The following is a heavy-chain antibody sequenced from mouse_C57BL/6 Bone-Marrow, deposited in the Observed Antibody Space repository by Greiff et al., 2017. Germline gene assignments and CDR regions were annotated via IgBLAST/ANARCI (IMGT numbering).Heavy chain of an antibody. V-gene: IGHV1-52*01. CDR1: GYTFTSYW. Sequence: QVQLQQPGAELVRPGSSVKLSCKASGYTFTSYWMHWVKQRPIQGLEWIGNIDPSDSETHYNQKFKDKATLTVDKSSSTAYMQLSSLTSEDSAVYYCARRGLLYWYFDVWGTGTTVTVSS. CDR2: IDPSDSET. D-gene: IGHD2-3*01. J-gene: IGHJ1*03. CDR3: ARRGLLYWYFDV.